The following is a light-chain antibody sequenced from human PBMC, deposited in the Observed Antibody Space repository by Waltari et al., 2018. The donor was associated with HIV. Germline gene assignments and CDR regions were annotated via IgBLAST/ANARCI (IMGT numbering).Light chain of an antibody. V-gene: IGKV3-15*01. CDR2: GAS. CDR1: QSVNSN. CDR3: QQYDDWPPIT. Sequence: EIVMTQSPATLSVSPGERAIIPCRASQSVNSNLAWYQHKSGQGPRLLIYGASTSATGVPARFSGSGSGTEFTLTISSLQSEDFAVYFCQQYDDWPPITFGQGTRLEIK. J-gene: IGKJ5*01.